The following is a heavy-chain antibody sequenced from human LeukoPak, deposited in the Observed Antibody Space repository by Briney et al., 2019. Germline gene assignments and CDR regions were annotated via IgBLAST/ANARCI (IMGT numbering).Heavy chain of an antibody. Sequence: SETLSLTCTVSGGSIISTHYYWSWIRQPPGKGLEWIGYIYYSGSTNYNPSLKSRVTISVDTSKNQFSLKLSSVTAADTAVYYCARGLYGGNSGFGGLRMGPNDYWGQGTLVTVSS. V-gene: IGHV4-61*01. CDR2: IYYSGST. J-gene: IGHJ4*02. CDR1: GGSIISTHYY. CDR3: ARGLYGGNSGFGGLRMGPNDY. D-gene: IGHD2-21*02.